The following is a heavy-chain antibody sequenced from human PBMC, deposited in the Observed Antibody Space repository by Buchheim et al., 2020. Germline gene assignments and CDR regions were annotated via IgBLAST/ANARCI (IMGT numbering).Heavy chain of an antibody. CDR2: INPSGGST. D-gene: IGHD5-18*01. CDR3: ATDTAMVTDYYGMDV. J-gene: IGHJ6*02. CDR1: GYTFTSYY. Sequence: QVQLVQSGAEVKKPGASVKVSCKASGYTFTSYYMHWVRQAPGQGLEWMGIINPSGGSTSYAQKFQGSVTMTRDPSTSTVYMELSSLRSEDTAVYYCATDTAMVTDYYGMDVWGQGTT. V-gene: IGHV1-46*01.